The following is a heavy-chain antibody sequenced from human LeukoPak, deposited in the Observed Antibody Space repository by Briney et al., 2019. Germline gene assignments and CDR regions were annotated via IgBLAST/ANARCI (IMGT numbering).Heavy chain of an antibody. CDR1: GYTLTELS. V-gene: IGHV1-24*01. CDR2: FDPEDGET. J-gene: IGHJ6*02. CDR3: ATLRDDYYYVMDV. Sequence: ASVTVSCKVSGYTLTELSMHWVRQAPGKGREWMGGFDPEDGETIYAQKFQGRVTMTEDTYTDTAYMELSSLRSEDTAVYYCATLRDDYYYVMDVWGQGTTVTVSS.